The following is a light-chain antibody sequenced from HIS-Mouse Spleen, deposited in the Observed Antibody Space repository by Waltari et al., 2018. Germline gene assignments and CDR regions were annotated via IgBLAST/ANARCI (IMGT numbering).Light chain of an antibody. J-gene: IGKJ5*01. CDR2: DAS. CDR1: QDLSNY. Sequence: DIQMTQSPSSLSASVGDRVTITCQASQDLSNYLNWYQQKLGKAPKLLIYDASNLETGVPSRFSGSGSGTDFTFTISSLQPEDIATYYCQQYDNLPPVITFGQGTRLEIK. V-gene: IGKV1-33*01. CDR3: QQYDNLPPVIT.